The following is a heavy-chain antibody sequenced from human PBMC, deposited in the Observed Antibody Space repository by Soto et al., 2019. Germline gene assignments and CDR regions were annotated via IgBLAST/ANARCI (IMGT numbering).Heavy chain of an antibody. V-gene: IGHV1-8*01. CDR1: GYTFTSYD. J-gene: IGHJ5*02. CDR3: ARAYKRRRSWYVFDRFDPHGGWFDH. CDR2: MNPNSGNT. Sequence: ASVKVSCKASGYTFTSYDINWVRQATGQGLEWMGWMNPNSGNTGYAQKFQGRVTMTRNTSISTAYMELSSLRSEETAVYYCARAYKRRRSWYVFDRFDPHGGWFDHWGQGTLVTVSS. D-gene: IGHD6-13*01.